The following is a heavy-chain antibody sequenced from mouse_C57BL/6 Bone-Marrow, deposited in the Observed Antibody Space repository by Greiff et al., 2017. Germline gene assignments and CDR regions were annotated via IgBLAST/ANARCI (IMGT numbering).Heavy chain of an antibody. D-gene: IGHD3-1*01. CDR3: AREGYWCAY. V-gene: IGHV1-19*01. CDR1: GYTFTDYY. Sequence: EVQLQQSGPVLVKPGASVKMSCKASGYTFTDYYMNWVKQSHGKSLEWIGVINPYNGGTSYNQKFKGKATLTVDKSSSTAYMELNSLTSEDSAVYYCAREGYWCAYWGQGTLVTVSA. J-gene: IGHJ3*01. CDR2: INPYNGGT.